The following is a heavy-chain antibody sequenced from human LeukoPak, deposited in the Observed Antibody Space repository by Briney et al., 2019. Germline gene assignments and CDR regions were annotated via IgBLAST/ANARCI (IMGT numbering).Heavy chain of an antibody. CDR2: ISGSGGNT. V-gene: IGHV3-23*01. CDR1: GFTFSSYA. D-gene: IGHD6-13*01. J-gene: IGHJ4*02. CDR3: AKPEYSSSWYSLGYFDY. Sequence: GGSLRLSCAASGFTFSSYAMSWVRQAPGKGLEWVSAISGSGGNTYYADSVKGRFTISRDNSKNTLYLQMNSLRAEDTAVYYCAKPEYSSSWYSLGYFDYWGQGTLVTVSS.